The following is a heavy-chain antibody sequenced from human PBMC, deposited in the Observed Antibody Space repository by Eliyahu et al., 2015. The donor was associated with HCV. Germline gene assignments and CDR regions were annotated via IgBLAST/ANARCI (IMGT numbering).Heavy chain of an antibody. J-gene: IGHJ4*02. CDR2: XTGSGGST. Sequence: EVQLLESGGGLVQPGGSLXLSXAAXGFXFSNYAMSWGRQAPGKGLEWVSTXTGSGGSTYYADSVKGRFTISRDNSKNTLYLQMNSLRAEDTALYYCAKDFYDFWSGYQSPFDCWGQGTLVTVSS. V-gene: IGHV3-23*01. CDR3: AKDFYDFWSGYQSPFDC. D-gene: IGHD3-3*01. CDR1: GFXFSNYA.